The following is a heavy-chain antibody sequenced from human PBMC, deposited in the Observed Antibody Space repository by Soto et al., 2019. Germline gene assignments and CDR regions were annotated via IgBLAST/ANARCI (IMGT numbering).Heavy chain of an antibody. D-gene: IGHD3-22*01. Sequence: QVQLQQWGAGLLKPSETLSLTCAVYGGSFSGYYWSWIRQPPGKGLEWIGEINHSGSTNYNPSLKSRVTISVDTSKNQFSLKLSSVTAADTAVYYCARGRRFRAHYYDSSGYYFSFDYWGQGTLVTVSS. J-gene: IGHJ4*02. CDR1: GGSFSGYY. CDR2: INHSGST. V-gene: IGHV4-34*01. CDR3: ARGRRFRAHYYDSSGYYFSFDY.